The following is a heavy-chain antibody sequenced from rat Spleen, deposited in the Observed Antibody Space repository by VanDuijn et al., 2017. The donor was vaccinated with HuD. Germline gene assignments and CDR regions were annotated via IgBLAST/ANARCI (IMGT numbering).Heavy chain of an antibody. D-gene: IGHD1-11*01. CDR3: ARHEDYGGYRKDYFEY. J-gene: IGHJ2*01. V-gene: IGHV5-29*01. CDR2: ISYEGTST. Sequence: EVQLVESGGGLVQPGRSLKLSCAASGFTFSNYGMAWVRQAPTKGLEWVASISYEGTSTYYGDSVKGRFTISRDNAKSTLYLQMSSLRSEDTATYYCARHEDYGGYRKDYFEYWGQGVMVTVSS. CDR1: GFTFSNYG.